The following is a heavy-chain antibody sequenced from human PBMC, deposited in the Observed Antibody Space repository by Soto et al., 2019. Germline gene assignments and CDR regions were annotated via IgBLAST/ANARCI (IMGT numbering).Heavy chain of an antibody. CDR2: IVVGNGNT. CDR3: ARGGRVVDTGSGYYYYHAMDV. CDR1: GFTVSDSA. V-gene: IGHV1-58*01. D-gene: IGHD5-18*01. J-gene: IGHJ6*02. Sequence: ASVKVSCKASGFTVSDSAVQWVRQARGQPLEWIGYIVVGNGNTNYAQRFQERVTLTSDKSRGTAYMELRSLRSEETAVYYCARGGRVVDTGSGYYYYHAMDVWGQGTTVTVSS.